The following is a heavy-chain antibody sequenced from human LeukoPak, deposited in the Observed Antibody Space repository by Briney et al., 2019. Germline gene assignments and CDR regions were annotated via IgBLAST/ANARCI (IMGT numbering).Heavy chain of an antibody. Sequence: SETLSLTCSVSGDSVRNDFYYWGWIRQPPGKGLEWVAWLSHAGNTWYNPSLESRLSISVDTSKNQFSLKFSSVTAADTALYWCARHNAPRRVGFDFWGQGILVTVSS. J-gene: IGHJ4*02. CDR3: ARHNAPRRVGFDF. CDR2: LSHAGNT. V-gene: IGHV4-39*01. D-gene: IGHD2-2*01. CDR1: GDSVRNDFYY.